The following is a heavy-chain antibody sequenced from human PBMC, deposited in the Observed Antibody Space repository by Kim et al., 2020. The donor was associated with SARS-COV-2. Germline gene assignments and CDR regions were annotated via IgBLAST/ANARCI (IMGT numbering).Heavy chain of an antibody. V-gene: IGHV1-46*01. D-gene: IGHD6-13*01. Sequence: KFQGRVTMTRDTSTSTVYMELSSLRSEDTAVYYCARAFSAAAGTNWFDPWGQGTLVTVSS. CDR3: ARAFSAAAGTNWFDP. J-gene: IGHJ5*02.